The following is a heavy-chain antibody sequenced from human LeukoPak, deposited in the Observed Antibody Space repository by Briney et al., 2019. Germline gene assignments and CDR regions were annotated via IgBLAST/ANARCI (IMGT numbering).Heavy chain of an antibody. D-gene: IGHD2-15*01. CDR1: GFTFSSHW. J-gene: IGHJ3*02. Sequence: GGSLRLSCAASGFTFSSHWMHWVRQAPGKGLVWVSRINGDGSNTTYADSVKGRFTISRDNAKNTLYLQMNSLRAEDTAVYHCARSKRWYSTDAFHIWGQGPMVTVSS. V-gene: IGHV3-74*03. CDR2: INGDGSNT. CDR3: ARSKRWYSTDAFHI.